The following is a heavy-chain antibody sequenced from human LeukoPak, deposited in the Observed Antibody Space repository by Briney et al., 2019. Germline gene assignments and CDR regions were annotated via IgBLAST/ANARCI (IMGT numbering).Heavy chain of an antibody. CDR2: IYYSGST. D-gene: IGHD6-13*01. CDR1: GGSISNYY. V-gene: IGHV4-59*08. CDR3: ARQCPYSSSLSHFDY. J-gene: IGHJ4*02. Sequence: SETLSLTCTVSGGSISNYYWSWIRQPPGKGLEWIGYIYYSGSTNYGPSLKSRVTISVDTSKNQFSLKLRSVTAADTAVYYCARQCPYSSSLSHFDYWGQGTKVTVSS.